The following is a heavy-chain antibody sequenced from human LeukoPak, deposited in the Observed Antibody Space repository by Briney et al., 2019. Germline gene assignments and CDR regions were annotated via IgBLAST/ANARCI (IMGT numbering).Heavy chain of an antibody. CDR2: INSDGSAT. Sequence: GGSLRLSCAASGFTFSSYWIHWVRQAPGKGLVWVSRINSDGSATTYADSVNGRFSISIENAKNPLYLQMNSLRAEDTAVYYCARGGSSGWYLFDYWGQGTLVTVSS. J-gene: IGHJ4*02. V-gene: IGHV3-74*01. D-gene: IGHD6-19*01. CDR1: GFTFSSYW. CDR3: ARGGSSGWYLFDY.